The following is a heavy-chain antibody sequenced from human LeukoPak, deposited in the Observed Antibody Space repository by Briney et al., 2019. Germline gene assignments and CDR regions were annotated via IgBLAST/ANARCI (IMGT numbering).Heavy chain of an antibody. CDR1: GGSISSYY. Sequence: SETLSLTCTVSGGSISSYYWSWIRQPPGKGLEWIGYIYYSGSTNYNPSLKSRVTISVDTSKNQFSLKLSSVTAADTAVYYCARRQKYDFWSGYDLYFDYWSQGTLVTVSS. D-gene: IGHD3-3*01. V-gene: IGHV4-59*08. J-gene: IGHJ4*02. CDR2: IYYSGST. CDR3: ARRQKYDFWSGYDLYFDY.